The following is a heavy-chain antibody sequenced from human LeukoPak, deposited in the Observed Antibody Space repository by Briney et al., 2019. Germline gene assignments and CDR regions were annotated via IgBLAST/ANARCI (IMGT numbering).Heavy chain of an antibody. CDR3: APRVVVITAPFDY. D-gene: IGHD2-21*01. CDR1: GFTFSSFG. J-gene: IGHJ4*02. Sequence: GGSLRLSCAASGFTFSSFGMHWVRQAPGKGLEWVAFIRYDGTDKYYADSVKGRFTISRDNSKNTLYLQMNSLRPEDTAVYYCAPRVVVITAPFDYWGQGTLVTVSS. V-gene: IGHV3-30*02. CDR2: IRYDGTDK.